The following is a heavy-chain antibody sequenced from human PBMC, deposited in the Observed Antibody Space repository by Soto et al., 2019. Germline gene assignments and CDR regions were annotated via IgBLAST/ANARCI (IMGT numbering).Heavy chain of an antibody. CDR3: AKEASSGITSFDS. V-gene: IGHV3-23*01. CDR2: VSGSAGST. D-gene: IGHD3-3*01. J-gene: IGHJ2*01. CDR1: GFTFSSYA. Sequence: EVQLLESGGGLVQPGGSLRLSCAASGFTFSSYAMSWVRQAPGTGLEWVSVVSGSAGSTYYAVSVKGRFTISRDNSKNTLYLQMNSLRAADTAVYYCAKEASSGITSFDSWGRGTVVTVSS.